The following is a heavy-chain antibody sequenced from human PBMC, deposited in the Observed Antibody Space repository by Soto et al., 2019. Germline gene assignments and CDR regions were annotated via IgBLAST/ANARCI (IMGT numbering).Heavy chain of an antibody. CDR2: LYNTGST. CDR3: PRVLCGYCGTDSSPLAV. V-gene: IGHV4-59*01. CDR1: GGSISRYY. Sequence: QVQLQESGPGLVKPSETLSLTCTVSGGSISRYYWSWIRQPPGKGLEWIGYLYNTGSTVHNPPFTCRVTISVSTSHTQSSLKLNSVTAADTAVSYCPRVLCGYCGTDSSPLAVWGHGTTVTVSS. D-gene: IGHD2-21*02. J-gene: IGHJ6*02.